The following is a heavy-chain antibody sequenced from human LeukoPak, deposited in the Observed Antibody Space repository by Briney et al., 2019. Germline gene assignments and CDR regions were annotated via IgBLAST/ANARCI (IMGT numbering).Heavy chain of an antibody. D-gene: IGHD4-17*01. CDR1: GFTFSSYA. CDR3: ARDYGDYDYYYYGMDV. V-gene: IGHV3-30-3*01. CDR2: ISYDASNK. J-gene: IGHJ6*02. Sequence: GRSLRLSCAASGFTFSSYAMHWVRQAPGKGLEWVAVISYDASNKYYADSVKGRFTISRDNSKNTLYLQMNSLRAENTAVYYCARDYGDYDYYYYGMDVWGQGTTVTVSS.